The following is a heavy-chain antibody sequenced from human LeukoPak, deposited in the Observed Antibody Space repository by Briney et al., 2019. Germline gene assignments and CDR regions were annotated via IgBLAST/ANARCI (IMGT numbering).Heavy chain of an antibody. CDR1: GGSISSYY. D-gene: IGHD2-21*02. Sequence: SETLSLTCTVAGGSISSYYWRWIRHPAGKGLEWIGRIYTSGSTNYNPSLNGPVTMSVDTSKNQYPLKLSSVTVADTAVYYCARLRASTADIWGQGTMVTVSS. CDR2: IYTSGST. CDR3: ARLRASTADI. J-gene: IGHJ3*02. V-gene: IGHV4-4*07.